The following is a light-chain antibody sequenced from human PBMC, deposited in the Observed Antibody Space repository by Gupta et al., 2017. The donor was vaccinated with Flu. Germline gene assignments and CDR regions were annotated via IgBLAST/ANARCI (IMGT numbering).Light chain of an antibody. V-gene: IGKV1-5*03. CDR2: KAS. Sequence: PSTLSASVGDRVTITCRARQSIRNRLAWYQQKPGKAPNLLIYKASRVESGVPSRFSGSGSGTDFTLTISSLQPADFATYYCQHYDTYSGTFGEGTRLEIK. CDR3: QHYDTYSGT. CDR1: QSIRNR. J-gene: IGKJ2*01.